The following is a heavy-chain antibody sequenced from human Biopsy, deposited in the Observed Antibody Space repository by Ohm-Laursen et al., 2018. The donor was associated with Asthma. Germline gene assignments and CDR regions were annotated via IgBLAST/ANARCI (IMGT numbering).Heavy chain of an antibody. J-gene: IGHJ4*02. V-gene: IGHV4-39*01. CDR3: VRHQYSSSWSTFDY. CDR2: MYHSGSP. Sequence: SDTLSLTCTVSGGSITSSSYYWGWIRQPPGKGMEWIGSMYHSGSPYHPSLKSRATISVDTSKNQLSLKMSSVTAADTAVYFCVRHQYSSSWSTFDYWGQGALVTVSS. CDR1: GGSITSSSYY. D-gene: IGHD3-22*01.